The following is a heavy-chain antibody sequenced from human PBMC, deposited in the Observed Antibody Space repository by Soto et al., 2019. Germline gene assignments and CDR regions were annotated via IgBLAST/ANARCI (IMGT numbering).Heavy chain of an antibody. D-gene: IGHD6-6*01. J-gene: IGHJ5*02. CDR2: ISTYNGNT. CDR1: GYTFFTYG. V-gene: IGHV1-18*01. Sequence: ASVKVSCKASGYTFFTYGVTWVRQAPGQGLEWMGWISTYNGNTNYAENLQGRVTMTTDTSTRTAYMELRSLRSDDTAVYYCARKSSSSSWFDPWGQGTLVTVSS. CDR3: ARKSSSSSWFDP.